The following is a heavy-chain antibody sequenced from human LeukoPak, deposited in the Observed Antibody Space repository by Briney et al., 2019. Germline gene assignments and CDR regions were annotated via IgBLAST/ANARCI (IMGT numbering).Heavy chain of an antibody. CDR2: IIPIFGTA. V-gene: IGHV1-69*13. Sequence: GASVKVSCKASGGTFSSYAISWVRQAPGQGLKWMGGIIPIFGTANYAQKFQGRVTITADEPTSTAYMELSSLRSEDTAVYYCARGMKQQLWAFDYWGQGTLVTVSS. D-gene: IGHD6-13*01. J-gene: IGHJ4*02. CDR1: GGTFSSYA. CDR3: ARGMKQQLWAFDY.